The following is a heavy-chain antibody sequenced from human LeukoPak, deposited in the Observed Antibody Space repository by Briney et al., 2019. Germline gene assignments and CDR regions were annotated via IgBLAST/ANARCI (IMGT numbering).Heavy chain of an antibody. CDR1: GFTFSDYA. CDR2: ISSSSTYK. Sequence: GGSLRLSCAASGFTFSDYALNWVRQAPGKGLEWVASISSSSTYKYYADSVKGRFTISRDNAKNSLYLQMNSLRAEDTALYYCAKDYGSGSYDAFDIWGQGTMVTVSS. D-gene: IGHD3-10*01. J-gene: IGHJ3*02. V-gene: IGHV3-21*04. CDR3: AKDYGSGSYDAFDI.